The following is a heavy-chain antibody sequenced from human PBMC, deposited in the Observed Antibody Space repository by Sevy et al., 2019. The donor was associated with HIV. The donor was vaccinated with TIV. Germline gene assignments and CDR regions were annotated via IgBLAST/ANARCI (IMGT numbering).Heavy chain of an antibody. J-gene: IGHJ3*02. V-gene: IGHV4-4*07. CDR2: IYTSGST. CDR3: ARVGQEDSSGNEAFDI. D-gene: IGHD3-22*01. CDR1: GGSISSYY. Sequence: SETLSLTCTVSGGSISSYYWSWIRQPAGKGLESIGRIYTSGSTNYNPSLKSRVTMSVDTSKNQFSLKLSSVTAADTAVYYCARVGQEDSSGNEAFDIWGQGTMVTVSS.